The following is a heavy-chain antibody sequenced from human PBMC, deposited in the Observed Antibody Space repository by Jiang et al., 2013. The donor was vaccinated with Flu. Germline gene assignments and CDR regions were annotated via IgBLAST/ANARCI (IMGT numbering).Heavy chain of an antibody. D-gene: IGHD6-19*01. V-gene: IGHV5-10-1*01. Sequence: SPSFQGHVTISADKSISTAYLQWSSLKASDTAMYYCARRGSGWPSADFQHWGQGTLVTVSS. J-gene: IGHJ1*01. CDR3: ARRGSGWPSADFQH.